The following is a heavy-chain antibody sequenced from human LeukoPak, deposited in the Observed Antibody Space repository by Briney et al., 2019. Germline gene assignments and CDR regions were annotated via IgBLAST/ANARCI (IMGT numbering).Heavy chain of an antibody. Sequence: SQTLSLTCTVSGGSINSGDYYWSWIRQPPGKGLEWIGYIYYSGSTYYNPSLKSRVTISVDTSKNQFSLKLSSVTAADTAVYYCARGLLDADAFDIWGQGTMVTVSS. CDR3: ARGLLDADAFDI. J-gene: IGHJ3*02. V-gene: IGHV4-30-4*01. D-gene: IGHD2-21*01. CDR2: IYYSGST. CDR1: GGSINSGDYY.